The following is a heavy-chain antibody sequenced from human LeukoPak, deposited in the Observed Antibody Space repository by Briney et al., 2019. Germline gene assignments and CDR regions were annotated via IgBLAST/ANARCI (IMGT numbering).Heavy chain of an antibody. V-gene: IGHV1-18*01. CDR2: ISAYNGNT. CDR1: GYTFTSYG. CDR3: ARDYGMVRGSPYYYGMDV. J-gene: IGHJ6*02. D-gene: IGHD3-10*01. Sequence: ASVKVSCKASGYTFTSYGISWVRQAPGQGLEWMGWISAYNGNTNYAQKLQGRVTMTTDTSTSTAYMELRSLRSDDTAVYYCARDYGMVRGSPYYYGMDVWGQGTTVTVSS.